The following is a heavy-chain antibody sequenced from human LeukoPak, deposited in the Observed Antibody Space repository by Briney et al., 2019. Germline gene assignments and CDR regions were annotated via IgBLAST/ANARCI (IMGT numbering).Heavy chain of an antibody. D-gene: IGHD6-19*01. Sequence: PGGSLRLSCAASGFTFSSNWMHWVRQAPGKGLVWVSRIDSDGSSTTYADSVKGRFTISRDNAENTLYLQMNSLRAEDTAVYYCARAAYSSGWYDYFDDWGQGTLVTVSS. CDR2: IDSDGSST. V-gene: IGHV3-74*01. J-gene: IGHJ4*02. CDR3: ARAAYSSGWYDYFDD. CDR1: GFTFSSNW.